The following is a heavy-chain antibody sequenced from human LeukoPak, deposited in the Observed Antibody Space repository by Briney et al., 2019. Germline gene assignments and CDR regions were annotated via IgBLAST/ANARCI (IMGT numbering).Heavy chain of an antibody. CDR3: ARALQSDGWFDP. CDR2: IYYSGST. Sequence: SETLSLTCTVSGGSISSSSYYWGWIRQPPGKGLERIGSIYYSGSTYYNPSLKSRVTISVDTSKNQFSLKLSSVTAADTAVYYCARALQSDGWFDPWGQGTLVTVSS. V-gene: IGHV4-39*07. J-gene: IGHJ5*02. CDR1: GGSISSSSYY. D-gene: IGHD2-21*01.